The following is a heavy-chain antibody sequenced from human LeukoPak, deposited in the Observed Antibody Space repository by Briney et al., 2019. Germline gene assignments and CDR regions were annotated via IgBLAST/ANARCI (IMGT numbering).Heavy chain of an antibody. J-gene: IGHJ4*02. Sequence: PSETLSLTCAVYGGSFSGYYWSWIRQPPGKGLEWIGEINHSGSTNYNPSLKSRVTTSVDTSTDQFSLRLSSATAADTAIYYCARQSGDQSSAWYFDAWGQGTLVTVSS. D-gene: IGHD6-19*01. V-gene: IGHV4-34*01. CDR1: GGSFSGYY. CDR2: INHSGST. CDR3: ARQSGDQSSAWYFDA.